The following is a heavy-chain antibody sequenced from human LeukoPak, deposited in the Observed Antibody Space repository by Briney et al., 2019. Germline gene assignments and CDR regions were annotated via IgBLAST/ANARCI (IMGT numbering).Heavy chain of an antibody. CDR3: ARGKGLRYLETASGSLDY. D-gene: IGHD5-18*01. V-gene: IGHV1-69*05. J-gene: IGHJ4*02. CDR1: GGTFSSYA. CDR2: IIPIFGTA. Sequence: GSSVKVSCKASGGTFSSYAISWVRQAPGQGLEWMGGIIPIFGTANYAQKFQGRVTITTDESTSTAYMELSSPRSEETAVYYCARGKGLRYLETASGSLDYWGQGTLVTVSS.